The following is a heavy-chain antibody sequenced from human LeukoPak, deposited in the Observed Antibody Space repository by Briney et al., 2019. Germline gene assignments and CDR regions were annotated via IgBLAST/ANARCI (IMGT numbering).Heavy chain of an antibody. V-gene: IGHV7-4-1*02. D-gene: IGHD5-12*01. CDR3: ARGGGDSGTGADFDY. CDR1: GGTFSSYA. J-gene: IGHJ4*02. CDR2: INTNTGNP. Sequence: ASVKDSCKASGGTFSSYAISWVRQAPGQGLEWMGWINTNTGNPTYAQGFTGRFVFSLDTSVSTAYLQISSLKAEDTAVYYCARGGGDSGTGADFDYWGQGTLVTVSS.